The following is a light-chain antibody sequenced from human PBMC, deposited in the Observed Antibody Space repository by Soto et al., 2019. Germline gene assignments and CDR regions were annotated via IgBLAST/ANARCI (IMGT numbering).Light chain of an antibody. CDR3: QHSYITPWT. CDR2: AAS. V-gene: IGKV1-39*01. CDR1: QSISSY. Sequence: DIQMTQSPSSLSASVGDRVTITCRASQSISSYLNWYQQKPGKAPKLLIYAASSLQSGVPSRFSGSGSGTDFTLTISSLQPEDFATYYCQHSYITPWTLGQGTKVEIK. J-gene: IGKJ1*01.